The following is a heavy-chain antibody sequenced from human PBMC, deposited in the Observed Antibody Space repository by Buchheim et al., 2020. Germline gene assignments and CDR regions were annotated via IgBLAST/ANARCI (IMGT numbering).Heavy chain of an antibody. CDR1: GFTFTSYA. D-gene: IGHD3-3*01. Sequence: EVQLLEFGGGLVQPGGSLRLSCAASGFTFTSYAMSWVRQAPGKGLEWVSGSSGSGDSTYYADSVKGRFSISKDNSKNTVYLQMNSLRAEDTAVYYCAKEGRFLEWLDYWGQGTL. CDR3: AKEGRFLEWLDY. V-gene: IGHV3-23*01. J-gene: IGHJ4*02. CDR2: SSGSGDST.